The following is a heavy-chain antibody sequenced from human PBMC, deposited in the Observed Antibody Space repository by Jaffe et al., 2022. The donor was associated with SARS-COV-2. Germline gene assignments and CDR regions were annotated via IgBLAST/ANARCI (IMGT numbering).Heavy chain of an antibody. J-gene: IGHJ5*02. CDR1: GYFISSGYY. CDR2: IYHGGST. D-gene: IGHD3-10*02. Sequence: QVRLQESGPGLVKPSETLSLTCTVSGYFISSGYYWGWIRQPPGKGLEWIGSIYHGGSTYYNPSLKSRVTTSVDTSKNQFSLKLSSVTAADTAVYYCARVSMSLRWFDPWGQGTLVTVSS. V-gene: IGHV4-38-2*02. CDR3: ARVSMSLRWFDP.